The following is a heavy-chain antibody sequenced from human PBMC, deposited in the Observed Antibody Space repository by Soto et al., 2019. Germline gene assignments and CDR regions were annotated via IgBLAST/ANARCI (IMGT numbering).Heavy chain of an antibody. CDR1: GGTFASYS. CDR2: IIPLLKTV. D-gene: IGHD6-25*01. V-gene: IGHV1-69*06. CDR3: ARDPVDLFGYMDV. J-gene: IGHJ6*02. Sequence: QVPLVQSGAEVKKPGSSVNVSCKASGGTFASYSITWVRQAPGQRLEWMGEIIPLLKTVNYAQKFQGRVTITGDRSTSTVYMALSRLRSDDTAVYYCARDPVDLFGYMDVWGHGTTVTVS.